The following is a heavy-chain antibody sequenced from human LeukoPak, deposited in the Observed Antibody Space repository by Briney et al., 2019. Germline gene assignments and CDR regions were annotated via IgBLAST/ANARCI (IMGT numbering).Heavy chain of an antibody. CDR2: VSYSGRT. D-gene: IGHD3-10*01. J-gene: IGHJ4*02. CDR3: AREKSKRWFGVRGGYYFDY. V-gene: IGHV4-39*02. Sequence: SETLSLTCTVSGGSINSSAYFWGWIRQPPGKGLEWIGSVSYSGRTYSNPSLKSRLTISVDTSKDQFSLTLSSVTAADTAVYYCAREKSKRWFGVRGGYYFDYWGQGTLVTVSS. CDR1: GGSINSSAYF.